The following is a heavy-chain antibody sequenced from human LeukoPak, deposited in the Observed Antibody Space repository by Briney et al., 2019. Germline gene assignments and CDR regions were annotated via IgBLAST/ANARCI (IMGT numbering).Heavy chain of an antibody. V-gene: IGHV4-4*02. CDR2: IYHSGSA. CDR3: ARVVDTAPYYFDY. CDR1: GDSISSPNW. J-gene: IGHJ4*02. D-gene: IGHD5-18*01. Sequence: PSGTLSLACTVSGDSISSPNWWSWVRQPPGKGLQWIGEIYHSGSASYNPSLKGRVTIAVDMSRNQFSLKLTSLIAADTAVYYCARVVDTAPYYFDYWGQGILVTVSS.